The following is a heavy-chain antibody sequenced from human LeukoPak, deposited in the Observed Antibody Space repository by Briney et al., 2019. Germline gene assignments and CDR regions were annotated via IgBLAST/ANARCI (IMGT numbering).Heavy chain of an antibody. CDR2: FYSTGST. CDR3: ARDQYSGSLDY. Sequence: SETLSLTCTVSGGSISSYYWTWMRQPAGEGLEWIGRFYSTGSTNYNPSLKSRVTMSVDTSKSQFSLKLSSVTAADTAVYYCARDQYSGSLDYWGQGTLVTVSS. J-gene: IGHJ4*02. D-gene: IGHD1-26*01. CDR1: GGSISSYY. V-gene: IGHV4-4*07.